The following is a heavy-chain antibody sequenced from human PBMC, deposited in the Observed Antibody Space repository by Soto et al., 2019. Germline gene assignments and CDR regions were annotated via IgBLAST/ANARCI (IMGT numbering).Heavy chain of an antibody. V-gene: IGHV1-69*02. CDR2: IIPILGIA. D-gene: IGHD3-16*01. Sequence: QVQLVQSGAEVKKPGSSVKVSCKASGGTFSSYTITWVRQAPGQGREWMGRIIPILGIANYAQKFQGRVTITADKCTSTAYMELSSMRTEDTAVYYGATRGDWGSLDAFDIWGQGTMVTVSS. J-gene: IGHJ3*02. CDR1: GGTFSSYT. CDR3: ATRGDWGSLDAFDI.